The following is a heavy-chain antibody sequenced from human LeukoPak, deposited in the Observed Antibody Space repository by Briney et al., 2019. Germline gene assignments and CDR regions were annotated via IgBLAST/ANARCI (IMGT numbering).Heavy chain of an antibody. CDR1: GGSISSYY. V-gene: IGHV4-59*08. CDR2: IYYNGST. Sequence: SETLSLTCAVSGGSISSYYWSWIRQPPGKGLEWIGYIYYNGSTNYNPSLKSRVTISVDTSKNQFSLKLSSVTAADTAVYYCARHGYSSGWCYFDYWGQGTLVTVSS. J-gene: IGHJ4*02. D-gene: IGHD6-19*01. CDR3: ARHGYSSGWCYFDY.